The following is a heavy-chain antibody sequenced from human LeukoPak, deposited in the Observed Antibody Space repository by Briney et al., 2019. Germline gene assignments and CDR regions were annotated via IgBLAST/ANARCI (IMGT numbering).Heavy chain of an antibody. V-gene: IGHV3-7*01. CDR3: ARLNWNYADY. CDR1: GFTFSSYA. Sequence: GGSLRLSCAASGFTFSSYAMSWVRQAPGKGLEWVANIKEDASEKDYVDSVKGRFTISRDNGKNSLYLQMNSLRGEDTAVYYCARLNWNYADYWGQGTLVTVSS. J-gene: IGHJ4*02. CDR2: IKEDASEK. D-gene: IGHD3-3*01.